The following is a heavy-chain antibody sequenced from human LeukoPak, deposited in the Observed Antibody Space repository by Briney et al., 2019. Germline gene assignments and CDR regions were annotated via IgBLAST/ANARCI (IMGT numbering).Heavy chain of an antibody. CDR3: AKDPNPYGDYGMDV. V-gene: IGHV3-23*01. D-gene: IGHD4-17*01. J-gene: IGHJ6*02. Sequence: PGGSLRLSCAASGFTFSSYAMSWVRQAPGKGLEWVSAISGSGGSTYYADSVKGRFTISRDNSKNTLYLQMNSLRAEDTAVYYCAKDPNPYGDYGMDVWGQGTTVTVSS. CDR1: GFTFSSYA. CDR2: ISGSGGST.